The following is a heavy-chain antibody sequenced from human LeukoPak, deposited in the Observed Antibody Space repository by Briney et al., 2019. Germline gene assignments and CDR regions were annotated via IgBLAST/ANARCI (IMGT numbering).Heavy chain of an antibody. J-gene: IGHJ4*02. D-gene: IGHD6-13*01. CDR3: ARVSQSSWYDY. V-gene: IGHV1-8*01. CDR2: MNPNSGNT. Sequence: MGWMNPNSGNTGYAQKFQGRVTMTRNTSISTAYMELSSLRSEDTAVYYCARVSQSSWYDYWGQGTLVTVSS.